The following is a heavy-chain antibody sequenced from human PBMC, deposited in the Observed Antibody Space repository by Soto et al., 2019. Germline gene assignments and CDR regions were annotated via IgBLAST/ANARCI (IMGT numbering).Heavy chain of an antibody. V-gene: IGHV3-23*01. Sequence: PGGSLRLSCAASGFTFSSYAMSWVRQAPGKGLEWVSAISGSGGSTYYADSVKGRFTISRDNSKNTLYLQMNSLRAEDTAVYYCAKVGTSNYVPYYYGMDVWGQGTTVTVSS. CDR2: ISGSGGST. D-gene: IGHD4-4*01. J-gene: IGHJ6*02. CDR3: AKVGTSNYVPYYYGMDV. CDR1: GFTFSSYA.